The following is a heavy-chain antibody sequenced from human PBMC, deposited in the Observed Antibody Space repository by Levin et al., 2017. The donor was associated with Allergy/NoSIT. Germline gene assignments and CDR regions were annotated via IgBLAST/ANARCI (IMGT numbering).Heavy chain of an antibody. CDR3: ARAAHSSSSPRQDWFDP. J-gene: IGHJ5*02. CDR1: GLSFTTYN. Sequence: PGGSLRLSCAASGLSFTTYNMNWVRQAPGKGLEWVSSISGSSSYIFYADAVKGRFTISRDNAKKSLFLQMNSLRVEDTAVYYCARAAHSSSSPRQDWFDPWGQGTLVTVSS. V-gene: IGHV3-21*01. CDR2: ISGSSSYI. D-gene: IGHD6-6*01.